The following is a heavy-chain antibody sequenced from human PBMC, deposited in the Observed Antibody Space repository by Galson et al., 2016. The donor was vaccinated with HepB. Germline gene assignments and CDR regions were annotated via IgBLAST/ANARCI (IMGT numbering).Heavy chain of an antibody. CDR2: IIPTFGTP. CDR3: ARAPPRGAIKYYYFGMDV. Sequence: SVKVSCKASGGTFSTYAISWVRQAPGQGLEWMGGIIPTFGTPNYAQKFQDRVTITADKSTSTAYMELSSLTSEDTAVYYCARAPPRGAIKYYYFGMDVWGQGTQVTVSS. J-gene: IGHJ6*02. CDR1: GGTFSTYA. V-gene: IGHV1-69*06. D-gene: IGHD3-10*01.